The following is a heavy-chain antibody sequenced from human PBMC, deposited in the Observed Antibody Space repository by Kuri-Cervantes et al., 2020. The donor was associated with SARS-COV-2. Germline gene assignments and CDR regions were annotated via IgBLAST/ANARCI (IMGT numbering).Heavy chain of an antibody. V-gene: IGHV4-39*07. Sequence: ESLKISCTVSGDSISSCCYYWGWIRQPPGKGLEWIGSIEYSGSTYYNPSLKSRVSISVDTSKNQFSLRLSSVTAADTAVYYCARLGSGWPGIDFWGQGTLVTVSS. CDR2: IEYSGST. D-gene: IGHD6-19*01. CDR1: GDSISSCCYY. J-gene: IGHJ4*02. CDR3: ARLGSGWPGIDF.